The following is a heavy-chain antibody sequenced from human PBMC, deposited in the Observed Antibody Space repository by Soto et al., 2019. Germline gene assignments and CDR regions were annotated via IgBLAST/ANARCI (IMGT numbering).Heavy chain of an antibody. CDR1: GGTFSSLA. V-gene: IGHV1-69*15. Sequence: QVQLVQSGAEVKKPESSVKVSCKASGGTFSSLAISWVRQAPGQGLEWMGTIIPIFGTTNYAQKFQARVTITADESTSTAYMEVSSLRSDDTAVYYCAGGEATTTVALYFDFWGRGTLVTVSS. CDR3: AGGEATTTVALYFDF. D-gene: IGHD4-17*01. J-gene: IGHJ2*01. CDR2: IIPIFGTT.